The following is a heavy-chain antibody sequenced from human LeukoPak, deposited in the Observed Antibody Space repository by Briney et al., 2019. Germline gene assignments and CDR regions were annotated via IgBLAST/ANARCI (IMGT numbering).Heavy chain of an antibody. CDR2: IKPNSGGT. Sequence: WASVTVSCTASGYTFTGYYMHWVRQAPGQGLEWMGRIKPNSGGTNYAQKFQGRVTMTRDTSISTAYMELGRLRSDDTAVYYCARERTPQRWGPGTARGSVNYWGQGTLVTVSS. J-gene: IGHJ4*02. CDR3: ARERTPQRWGPGTARGSVNY. V-gene: IGHV1-2*06. D-gene: IGHD1-1*01. CDR1: GYTFTGYY.